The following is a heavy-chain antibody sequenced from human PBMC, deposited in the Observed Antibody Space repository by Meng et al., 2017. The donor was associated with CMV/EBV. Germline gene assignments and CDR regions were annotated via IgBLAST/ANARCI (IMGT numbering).Heavy chain of an antibody. CDR1: GGSISSSSYY. Sequence: GSLRLSCTVSGGSISSSSYYWGWIRQPPGKGLEWIGYIYYSGSTNYNPSLKSRVTISVDTSKNQFSLKLSSVTAADTAVYYCASGKYYYGSGSYYNPYYWGQGTLVTVSS. CDR3: ASGKYYYGSGSYYNPYY. D-gene: IGHD3-10*01. V-gene: IGHV4-61*05. J-gene: IGHJ4*02. CDR2: IYYSGST.